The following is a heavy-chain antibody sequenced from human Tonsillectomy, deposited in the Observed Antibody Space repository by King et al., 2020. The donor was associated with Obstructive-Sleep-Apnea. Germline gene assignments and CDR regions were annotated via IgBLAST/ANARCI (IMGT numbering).Heavy chain of an antibody. Sequence: VQLVESGGGVVQSGGSLRLSCAVSGFTFSSYGMHWVRQAPGEGLEWVAFIPYDGSNKYDADSVKGRFTISRNNSKNTLYLQMNSLRVEDTAVYYCAKDPRDSGYDGEWYYFDYWGQGTLVTVSS. CDR2: IPYDGSNK. V-gene: IGHV3-30*02. J-gene: IGHJ4*02. CDR3: AKDPRDSGYDGEWYYFDY. CDR1: GFTFSSYG. D-gene: IGHD5-12*01.